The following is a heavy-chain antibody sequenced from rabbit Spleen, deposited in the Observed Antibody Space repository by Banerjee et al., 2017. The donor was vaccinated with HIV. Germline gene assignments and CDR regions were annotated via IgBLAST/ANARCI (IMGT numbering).Heavy chain of an antibody. Sequence: QEQLVESGGGLVQPGGSLKLSCKASGFDFSAYSMSWVRQAPGKGLEWIGCINTATGKAVYANWAKGRFTISKTSSTTVTLQMTSLTAADTATYFCARDLAGVIGWNFNLWGPGTLVTVS. CDR1: GFDFSAYS. CDR2: INTATGKA. CDR3: ARDLAGVIGWNFNL. V-gene: IGHV1S45*01. J-gene: IGHJ4*01. D-gene: IGHD4-1*01.